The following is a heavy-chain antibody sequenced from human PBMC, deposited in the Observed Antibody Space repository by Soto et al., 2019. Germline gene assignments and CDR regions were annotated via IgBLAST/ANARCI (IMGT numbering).Heavy chain of an antibody. Sequence: GASVKVSCKASGYNFWSSGISWVRQAPGQGLEWMGWISPYNDNTNYAQRFQGRVTMTTDTSTSTAYMELRNLRSDDTAFYFCARLRTSCYHSYYYYREVVSCLRATVTVS. CDR2: ISPYNDNT. CDR3: ARLRTSCYHSYYYYREVV. CDR1: GYNFWSSG. V-gene: IGHV1-18*01. J-gene: IGHJ6*02. D-gene: IGHD2-2*01.